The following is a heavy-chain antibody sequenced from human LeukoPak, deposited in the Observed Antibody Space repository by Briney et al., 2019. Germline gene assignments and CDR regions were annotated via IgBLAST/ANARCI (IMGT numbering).Heavy chain of an antibody. Sequence: PGGSLRLSCAASGFTFSSYSMNWVRQAPGKGLEWVSSISSSSSYIYYADSVKGRFTISGDNAKNSLYLQMNSLRAEDTAVYYCARDSDYSTLFDYWGQGTLVTVSS. J-gene: IGHJ4*02. D-gene: IGHD4-11*01. CDR1: GFTFSSYS. CDR3: ARDSDYSTLFDY. V-gene: IGHV3-21*01. CDR2: ISSSSSYI.